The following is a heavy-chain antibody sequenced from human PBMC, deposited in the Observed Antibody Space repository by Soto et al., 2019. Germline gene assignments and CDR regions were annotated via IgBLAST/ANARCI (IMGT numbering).Heavy chain of an antibody. CDR2: INHSGST. D-gene: IGHD4-17*01. CDR3: ARGRGTVTTAIYGMDV. V-gene: IGHV4-34*01. Sequence: SETLSLTCAVYGGSFSGYYWSWIRQPPGKGLEWIGEINHSGSTNYNPSLKSRVTISVDTSKNQFSLKLSSVTAADTAVYYCARGRGTVTTAIYGMDVWGQGTTVTVSS. CDR1: GGSFSGYY. J-gene: IGHJ6*02.